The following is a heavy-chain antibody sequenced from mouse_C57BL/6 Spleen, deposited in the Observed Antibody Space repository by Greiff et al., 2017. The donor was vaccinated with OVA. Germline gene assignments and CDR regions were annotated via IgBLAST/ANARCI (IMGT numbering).Heavy chain of an antibody. CDR3: SRCWDYFDY. CDR1: GYTFTSYW. CDR2: IYPGSGST. Sequence: VQLQQSGAELVKPGASVKMSCKASGYTFTSYWITWVKQRPGQGLEWIGDIYPGSGSTNYNEKFKSKATLTVDTSSSTAYMPLSSLTSEDSAVYYCSRCWDYFDYWGQGTTLTVSS. J-gene: IGHJ2*01. V-gene: IGHV1-55*01.